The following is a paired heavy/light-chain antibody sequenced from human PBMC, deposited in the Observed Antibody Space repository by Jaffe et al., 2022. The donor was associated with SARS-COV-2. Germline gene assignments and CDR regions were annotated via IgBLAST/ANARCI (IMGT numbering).Heavy chain of an antibody. J-gene: IGHJ6*02. CDR3: ASAGPPLNYFYGMDV. CDR1: GFTFSSYV. CDR2: IWYDGSDK. D-gene: IGHD6-13*01. V-gene: IGHV3-33*01. Sequence: QVQLVESGGGVVQPGGSLRLSCAASGFTFSSYVMHWVRQAPGKGLEWVATIWYDGSDKYYEDSVKGRFTISRDNSNNTLYLQMNSLRAEDTAVYYCASAGPPLNYFYGMDVWGQGTTVTVSS.
Light chain of an antibody. CDR2: AAS. CDR3: QQSYSAPPA. V-gene: IGKV1-39*01. CDR1: QSISRY. J-gene: IGKJ2*01. Sequence: DIQMTQSPSSLSASVGDRVTITCRTSQSISRYLNWYQHKPGKAPKLLIYAASSLPSGVPSRFSGTGSGTDFTLTISSLQPEDFATYYCQQSYSAPPAFGQGTKLQIK.